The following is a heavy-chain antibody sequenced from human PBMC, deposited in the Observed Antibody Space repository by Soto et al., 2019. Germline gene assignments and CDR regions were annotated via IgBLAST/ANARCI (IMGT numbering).Heavy chain of an antibody. J-gene: IGHJ4*02. V-gene: IGHV3-23*01. D-gene: IGHD6-19*01. CDR2: ISGSGVST. CDR3: AMGYVSGWYYFDY. CDR1: GFTFSSYA. Sequence: GGSLRLSCAASGFTFSSYAMSWVRQAPGKGLEWVSGISGSGVSTHYADSVEGRFTISRDNSKNTLYLQTNSLRAEDTAVYYCAMGYVSGWYYFDYWGQGTLVTVSS.